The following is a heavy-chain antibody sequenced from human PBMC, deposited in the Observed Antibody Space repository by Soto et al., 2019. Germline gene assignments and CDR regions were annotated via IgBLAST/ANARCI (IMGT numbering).Heavy chain of an antibody. CDR2: ISPDNGNT. Sequence: QVQLVQSGGEVKKPGASVKVSCKASGYTFTIYGINWVRQAPGQGLEWMGWISPDNGNTNYAQKLQGRVTMTTDTSTSTAYMELRSLRSADTAVYYCARALGYSGYAGMYVWGQGTTVTVSS. CDR1: GYTFTIYG. V-gene: IGHV1-18*01. CDR3: ARALGYSGYAGMYV. D-gene: IGHD5-12*01. J-gene: IGHJ6*02.